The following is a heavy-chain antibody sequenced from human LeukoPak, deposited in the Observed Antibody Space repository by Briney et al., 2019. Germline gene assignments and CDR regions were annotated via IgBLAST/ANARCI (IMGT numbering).Heavy chain of an antibody. Sequence: ASVKVSCKASGYTFTSYGISWVRQAPGQGLEWMGWISAYNGNTNYAQKLQGRVTMTTDTSTSTAYMELRSLRSDDTAVYYCASVGYCSSTSCYLVAFDIWGQGTMVTVSS. J-gene: IGHJ3*02. D-gene: IGHD2-2*01. CDR2: ISAYNGNT. CDR1: GYTFTSYG. V-gene: IGHV1-18*01. CDR3: ASVGYCSSTSCYLVAFDI.